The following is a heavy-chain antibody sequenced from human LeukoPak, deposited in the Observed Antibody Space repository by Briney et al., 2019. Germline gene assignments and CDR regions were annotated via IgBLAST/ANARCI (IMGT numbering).Heavy chain of an antibody. CDR1: GFTFSSYA. Sequence: GGSLRLSCAASGFTFSSYAMSWVRQAPGKGLEWVSAISGSGGSTYYADSVKGRFTVSRDNSKNTLYLQMNSLRAEDTAVYYCAKAAPTVEMATIPFDYWGQGTLVTVSS. D-gene: IGHD5-24*01. CDR2: ISGSGGST. CDR3: AKAAPTVEMATIPFDY. V-gene: IGHV3-23*01. J-gene: IGHJ4*02.